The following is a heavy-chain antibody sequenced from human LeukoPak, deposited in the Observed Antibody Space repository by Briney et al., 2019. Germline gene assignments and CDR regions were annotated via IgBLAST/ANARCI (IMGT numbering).Heavy chain of an antibody. Sequence: GGSLRLSCAASGFTFSSYWMSRVRQAPGKGLEWVANIKQDGSEKYYVDSVKGRFTNSRDNAKNSLYLQMNSLRAEDTAVYYCARTEIVGATNFDYWGQGTLVTVSS. CDR1: GFTFSSYW. D-gene: IGHD1-26*01. CDR2: IKQDGSEK. CDR3: ARTEIVGATNFDY. V-gene: IGHV3-7*01. J-gene: IGHJ4*02.